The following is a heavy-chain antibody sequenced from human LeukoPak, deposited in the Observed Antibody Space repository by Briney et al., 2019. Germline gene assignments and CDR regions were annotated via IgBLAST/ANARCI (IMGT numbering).Heavy chain of an antibody. V-gene: IGHV3-23*01. CDR2: ISGSGGST. CDR3: AKDSWGYYDSSGYYVWLDP. J-gene: IGHJ5*02. CDR1: GFIFSNYA. D-gene: IGHD3-22*01. Sequence: GGSLRLSCAASGFIFSNYALAWVRQAPGKGLEWVSAISGSGGSTYYADSVKGRFTISRDNSKNTLYLQMNSLRAEDTAVYYCAKDSWGYYDSSGYYVWLDPWGQGTLVTVSS.